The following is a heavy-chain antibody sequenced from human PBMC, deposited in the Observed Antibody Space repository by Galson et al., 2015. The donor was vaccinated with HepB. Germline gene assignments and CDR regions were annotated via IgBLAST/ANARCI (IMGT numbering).Heavy chain of an antibody. Sequence: SLRLSCAVSGFTFSTYDMNWFRQAPGKGLDWVSYISTSSGTIYYADSVKGRFTISRDNAKNSLYLQMNSLRAEDTAVYYCARGRGGSDFWGQGTLVTVSS. D-gene: IGHD3-16*01. J-gene: IGHJ4*02. CDR3: ARGRGGSDF. V-gene: IGHV3-48*01. CDR1: GFTFSTYD. CDR2: ISTSSGTI.